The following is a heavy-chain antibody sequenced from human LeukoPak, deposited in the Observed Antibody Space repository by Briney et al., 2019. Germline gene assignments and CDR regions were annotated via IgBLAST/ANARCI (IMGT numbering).Heavy chain of an antibody. J-gene: IGHJ4*02. Sequence: GASVKVSCKASGYTFTSYGISWVRQAPGQGLEWMGWISAYNGNTNYAQKLQGRVTMTTDTSTSTDYMELRSLRSDDTAVYYCARVEEWELLFLDYWGQGTLVTVSS. D-gene: IGHD1-26*01. CDR2: ISAYNGNT. CDR1: GYTFTSYG. V-gene: IGHV1-18*01. CDR3: ARVEEWELLFLDY.